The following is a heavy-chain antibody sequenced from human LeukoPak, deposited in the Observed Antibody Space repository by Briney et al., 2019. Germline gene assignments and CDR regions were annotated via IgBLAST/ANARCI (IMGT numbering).Heavy chain of an antibody. J-gene: IGHJ4*02. CDR1: GYTFTRYD. V-gene: IGHV1-8*01. CDR3: GRGPPESSSSDY. D-gene: IGHD6-13*01. Sequence: SVKVSCMSSGYTFTRYDINGVRQASGQGVEGMGWMKPNSANTGYAQKFQGRVTMTRNTSISTAYMELSSLRSEDTAVYYCGRGPPESSSSDYWGQGTLATVSS. CDR2: MKPNSANT.